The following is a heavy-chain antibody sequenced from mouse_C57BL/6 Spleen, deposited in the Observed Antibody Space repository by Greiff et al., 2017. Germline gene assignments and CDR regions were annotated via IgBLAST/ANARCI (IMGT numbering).Heavy chain of an antibody. J-gene: IGHJ4*01. CDR2: ILPGSGST. V-gene: IGHV1-9*01. D-gene: IGHD1-1*01. CDR1: GYTFTGYW. Sequence: QVQLQQSGAELMKPGASVKLSCKATGYTFTGYWIEWVKQRPGHGLEWIGEILPGSGSTNYNEKFKGKATFTADTSSNTAYMQLSSLTTEDSAIYYCARMCYYGSSYREYYYAMDYWGQGTSVTVSS. CDR3: ARMCYYGSSYREYYYAMDY.